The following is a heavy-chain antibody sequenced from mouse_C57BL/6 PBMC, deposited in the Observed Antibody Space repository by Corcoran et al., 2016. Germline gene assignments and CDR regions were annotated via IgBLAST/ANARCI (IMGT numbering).Heavy chain of an antibody. J-gene: IGHJ3*01. V-gene: IGHV1-26*01. D-gene: IGHD2-2*01. Sequence: EVQLQQSGPELVKPGASVKISCKASGYTFTDYYMNWVKQSHGKSLEWIGDINPNNGGTSYNQKFKGKATLTVDKSSSTAYMELRSLTSEDSAVYYCARGEGGYPFAYWGQGTLVTVSA. CDR2: INPNNGGT. CDR1: GYTFTDYY. CDR3: ARGEGGYPFAY.